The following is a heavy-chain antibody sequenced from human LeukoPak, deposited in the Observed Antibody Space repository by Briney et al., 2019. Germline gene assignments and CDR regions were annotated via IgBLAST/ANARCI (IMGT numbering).Heavy chain of an antibody. Sequence: GGSLRLSCAASGFTFSSYAMSWVRQAPGKGLEWVSAISGSGGSTYYADSVKGRFTISRDNSKNTLYLQMNSLRAEDTAVYYCAKGDGSGSYSAFDYWGQGTLVTVSP. CDR3: AKGDGSGSYSAFDY. D-gene: IGHD3-10*01. J-gene: IGHJ4*02. V-gene: IGHV3-23*01. CDR1: GFTFSSYA. CDR2: ISGSGGST.